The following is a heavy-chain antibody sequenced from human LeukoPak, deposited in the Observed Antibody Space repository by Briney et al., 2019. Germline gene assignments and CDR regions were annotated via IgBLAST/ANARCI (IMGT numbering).Heavy chain of an antibody. CDR2: IRYDGSNK. V-gene: IGHV3-30*02. D-gene: IGHD6-13*01. J-gene: IGHJ4*02. CDR1: GFTFSSYG. CDR3: AKAPPGGIAAAGSRDY. Sequence: GGSLRLSCAASGFTFSSYGMHWVRQAPGKGLEWVAFIRYDGSNKYYADSVKGRFTISRDNSKNTLYLQMNSLRAEDTAVYYCAKAPPGGIAAAGSRDYWGQGTLVTVSS.